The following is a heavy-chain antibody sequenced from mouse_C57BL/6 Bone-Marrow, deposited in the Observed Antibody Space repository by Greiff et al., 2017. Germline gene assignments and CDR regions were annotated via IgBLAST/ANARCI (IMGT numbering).Heavy chain of an antibody. D-gene: IGHD2-2*01. J-gene: IGHJ1*03. Sequence: EVKLMESGGGLVQPGGSLSLSCAASGFTFTDYYMSWVRQPPGKALEWLGFIRNKANGYTTEYSASVKGRFTISRDNSQSILYLQMNALRAEDSATYYCARYSHNGYDSYWYFDVWGTGTTVTVSS. CDR3: ARYSHNGYDSYWYFDV. CDR2: IRNKANGYTT. CDR1: GFTFTDYY. V-gene: IGHV7-3*01.